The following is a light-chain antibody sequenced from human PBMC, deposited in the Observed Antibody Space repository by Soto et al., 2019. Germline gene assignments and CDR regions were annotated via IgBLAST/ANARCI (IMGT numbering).Light chain of an antibody. CDR3: QQFGGSPPSWT. Sequence: ESVLTQSPGTLSLSPGERATLSCRASQSVSSNSLAWYQQKPGQAPRLLIYGASSRAPGTPDRFSGSGSGTTFTLTISRLEPEDFAVYYCQQFGGSPPSWTFGQGTKVE. J-gene: IGKJ1*01. V-gene: IGKV3-20*01. CDR2: GAS. CDR1: QSVSSNS.